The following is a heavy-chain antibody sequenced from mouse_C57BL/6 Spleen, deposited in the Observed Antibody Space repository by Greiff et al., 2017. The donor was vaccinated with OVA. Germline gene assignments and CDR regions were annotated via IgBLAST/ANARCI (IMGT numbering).Heavy chain of an antibody. V-gene: IGHV5-9-1*02. J-gene: IGHJ4*01. D-gene: IGHD1-1*01. Sequence: EVKLVESGAGLVKPGGSLKLSCAASGFTFSSYAMSWVRQTPEKRLEWVAYISSGGDYIYYADTVKGRFTISRDNARNTLYLQMSSLKSEDTAMYYCTRESSYGAMDYWGQGTSVTVSS. CDR3: TRESSYGAMDY. CDR2: ISSGGDYI. CDR1: GFTFSSYA.